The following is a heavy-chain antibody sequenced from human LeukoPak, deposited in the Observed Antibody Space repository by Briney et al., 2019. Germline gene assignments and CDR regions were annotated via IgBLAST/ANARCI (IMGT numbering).Heavy chain of an antibody. CDR2: IIPIFGTG. D-gene: IGHD5-12*01. J-gene: IGHJ5*02. CDR3: VVRLMGSGYEFDP. CDR1: GGSFSSYA. V-gene: IGHV1-69*13. Sequence: SVTVSCKASGGSFSSYAICWVRLAPAEGLGWMGGIIPIFGTGNHAPKLQGRGTITADESTSTTHPEPSSVRSEDTAVYYCVVRLMGSGYEFDPWGEGTLVTVSS.